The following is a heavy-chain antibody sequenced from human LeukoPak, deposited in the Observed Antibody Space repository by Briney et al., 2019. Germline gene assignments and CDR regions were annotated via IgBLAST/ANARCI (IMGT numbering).Heavy chain of an antibody. Sequence: ASVKVSCKASGYTFTGYYMHWVRQAPGQGLEWMGWINPNSGGTNYAQKFQGRVTMTRDTSISTAYMELSRLRSDDTAVYYCARYYYDSSHNWLDPWGQGTLVTVSS. J-gene: IGHJ5*02. D-gene: IGHD3-22*01. V-gene: IGHV1-2*02. CDR1: GYTFTGYY. CDR3: ARYYYDSSHNWLDP. CDR2: INPNSGGT.